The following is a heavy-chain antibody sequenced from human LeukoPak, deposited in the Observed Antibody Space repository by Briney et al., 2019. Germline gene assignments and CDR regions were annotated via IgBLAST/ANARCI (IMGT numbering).Heavy chain of an antibody. J-gene: IGHJ4*02. V-gene: IGHV4-59*01. D-gene: IGHD5-12*01. CDR3: ARSQYSEYDYEL. CDR2: LYYSGST. CDR1: GGSISNYY. Sequence: SETLSLTCTVSGGSISNYYWSWIRQPPGKGLEWIGYLYYSGSTDYNPSLKSRVTTSVDTSKSQFSLKLKSVTAADTAVYYCARSQYSEYDYELWGQGTLVTVSS.